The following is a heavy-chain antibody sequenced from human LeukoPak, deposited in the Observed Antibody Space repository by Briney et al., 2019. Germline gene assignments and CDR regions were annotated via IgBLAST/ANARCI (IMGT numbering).Heavy chain of an antibody. D-gene: IGHD3-3*01. CDR2: ISSSSSYI. Sequence: YSMNWVRQAPGKGLEWVSSISSSSSYIYYADSVKGRFTISRDNAKNSPYLQMNSLRAEDTAVYYCARDPSLGVTIFGVVTDYNWFDPWGQGTLVTVSS. CDR1: YS. V-gene: IGHV3-21*01. J-gene: IGHJ5*02. CDR3: ARDPSLGVTIFGVVTDYNWFDP.